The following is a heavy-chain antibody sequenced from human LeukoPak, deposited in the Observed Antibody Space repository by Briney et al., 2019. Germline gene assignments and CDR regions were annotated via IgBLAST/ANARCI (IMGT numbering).Heavy chain of an antibody. J-gene: IGHJ4*02. CDR2: MNPGSGNT. V-gene: IGHV1-8*01. D-gene: IGHD4-23*01. CDR1: GYTFTSSD. CDR3: ERRWRGPVDY. Sequence: ASVKVSCKASGYTFTSSDINWVRQATGLGLEWLGWMNPGSGNTGYAQKFQGRVTMTRNTSITTAYMELSSLRSEDTAVYYCERRWRGPVDYWGQGTLVTVSS.